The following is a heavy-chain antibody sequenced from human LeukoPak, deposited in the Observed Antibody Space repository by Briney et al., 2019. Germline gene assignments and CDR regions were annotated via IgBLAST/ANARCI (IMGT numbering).Heavy chain of an antibody. J-gene: IGHJ4*02. V-gene: IGHV4-34*01. CDR1: GRSFSGYY. Sequence: SETLSLTCAVYGRSFSGYYWSWIRQPPGKGLEWIGEINHSGSTNYNPSLKSRVTISVDTSKNQFSLKLSSVTAADTAVYYCARRGIAAAGTPFDYWGQGTLVTVSS. CDR3: ARRGIAAAGTPFDY. CDR2: INHSGST. D-gene: IGHD6-13*01.